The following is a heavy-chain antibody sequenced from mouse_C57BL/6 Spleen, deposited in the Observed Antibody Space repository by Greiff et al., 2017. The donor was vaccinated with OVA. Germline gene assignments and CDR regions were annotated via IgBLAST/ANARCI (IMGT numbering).Heavy chain of an antibody. Sequence: VQLQQPGAELVRPGASVTLSCKASGYTFTDYEMHWVKQTPVHGLEWIGAIDPETGGTAYNQKFKGKAILTADKSSSTAYMELRSLTSEDSAVYYCTRPYGNRFAYWGQGTLVTVSA. CDR1: GYTFTDYE. CDR3: TRPYGNRFAY. J-gene: IGHJ3*01. V-gene: IGHV1-15*01. D-gene: IGHD2-1*01. CDR2: IDPETGGT.